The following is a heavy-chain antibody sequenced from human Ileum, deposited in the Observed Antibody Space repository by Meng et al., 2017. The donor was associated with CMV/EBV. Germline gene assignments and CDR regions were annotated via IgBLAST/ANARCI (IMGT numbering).Heavy chain of an antibody. CDR1: GFTFNTSA. Sequence: GGSLRLSCAASGFTFNTSAMSWVRQAPGKGLEWVSAISGTGTSTYYGDSVTGRFTISRDNSKNTLYLQMNSLRAEDTAVYYCAKDNGYGGSYFDYWGQGTLVTVSS. J-gene: IGHJ4*02. CDR2: ISGTGTST. CDR3: AKDNGYGGSYFDY. V-gene: IGHV3-23*01. D-gene: IGHD3-10*01.